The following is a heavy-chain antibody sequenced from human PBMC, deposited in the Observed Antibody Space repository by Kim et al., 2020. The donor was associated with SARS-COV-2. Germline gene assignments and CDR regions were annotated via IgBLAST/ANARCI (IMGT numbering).Heavy chain of an antibody. CDR1: GYSFTSYW. CDR2: IYPGDSDT. D-gene: IGHD4-17*01. CDR3: ARPVGDYGDTYYFDY. Sequence: GESLKISCKGSGYSFTSYWIGWVRQMPGKGLEWMGIIYPGDSDTRYSPSFQGQVTISADKSISTAYRQWSSLKASDTAVYYCARPVGDYGDTYYFDYWGQGNLVTVSS. V-gene: IGHV5-51*01. J-gene: IGHJ4*02.